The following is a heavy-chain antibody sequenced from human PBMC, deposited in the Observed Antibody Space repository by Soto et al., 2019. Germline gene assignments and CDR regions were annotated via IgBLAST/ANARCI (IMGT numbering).Heavy chain of an antibody. CDR2: IKQDGSEK. CDR3: ARGPGRAIVVVVAARDYYFDY. V-gene: IGHV3-7*01. D-gene: IGHD2-15*01. CDR1: GFTFSSYW. J-gene: IGHJ4*02. Sequence: GGSLRLSCAASGFTFSSYWMSWVRQAPGKGLEWVANIKQDGSEKYYVDSVKGRFTISRDNAKNSLYLQMNSLRAEDTAVYYCARGPGRAIVVVVAARDYYFDYWGQGTLVTVSS.